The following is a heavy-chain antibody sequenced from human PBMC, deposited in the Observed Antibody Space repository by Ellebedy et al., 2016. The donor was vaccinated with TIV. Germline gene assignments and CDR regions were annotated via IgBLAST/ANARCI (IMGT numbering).Heavy chain of an antibody. CDR1: GGTFSSYA. V-gene: IGHV1-69*06. Sequence: SVKVSXXASGGTFSSYAISWVRQAPGQGLEWMGGIIPIFGTANYAQKFQGRVTITADKSTSTAYMELSSLRSEDTAVYYCATDRRRLPSYWGQGTLVTVSS. CDR2: IIPIFGTA. CDR3: ATDRRRLPSY. J-gene: IGHJ4*02.